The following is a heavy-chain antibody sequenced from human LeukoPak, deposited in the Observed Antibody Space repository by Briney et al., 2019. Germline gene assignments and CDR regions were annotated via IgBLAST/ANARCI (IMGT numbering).Heavy chain of an antibody. CDR1: GFTVSSNY. CDR3: ARGNYYDSSGSSFDY. V-gene: IGHV3-53*04. Sequence: GGSLRLSCAASGFTVSSNYMSRVRQAPGKGLEWVSVIYSGGSTYYADSVKGRFTISRHNSKNTLYLQMNSLRAEDTAVYYCARGNYYDSSGSSFDYWGQGTLVTVSS. D-gene: IGHD3-22*01. CDR2: IYSGGST. J-gene: IGHJ4*02.